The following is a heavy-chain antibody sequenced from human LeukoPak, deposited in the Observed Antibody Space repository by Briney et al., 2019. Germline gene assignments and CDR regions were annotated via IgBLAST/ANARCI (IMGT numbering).Heavy chain of an antibody. J-gene: IGHJ4*02. Sequence: SETLSLTCAVYGGSFSGYYWSWIRQPPGKGLEWIGEINHSGSTNYNPSLKSRVTISVDTSKNQFSLKLSSVTAADPAVYYCARRLRGYYDSSGYYRHIDYWGQGTLVTVSS. CDR2: INHSGST. V-gene: IGHV4-34*01. CDR3: ARRLRGYYDSSGYYRHIDY. CDR1: GGSFSGYY. D-gene: IGHD3-22*01.